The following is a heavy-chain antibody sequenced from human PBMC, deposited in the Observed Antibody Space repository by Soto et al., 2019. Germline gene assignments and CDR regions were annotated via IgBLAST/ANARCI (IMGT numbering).Heavy chain of an antibody. CDR3: ASIDRGYSYGIDAFDI. Sequence: VQLVESGGGVVQPGRSLRLSCAASGFTFSSYGMHWVRQAPGKGLEWVAVIWYDGSNKYYADSVKGRFTISRDNSKNTLYLQMNSLRAEDTAVYYCASIDRGYSYGIDAFDIWGQGTMVTVSS. CDR2: IWYDGSNK. CDR1: GFTFSSYG. D-gene: IGHD5-18*01. V-gene: IGHV3-33*01. J-gene: IGHJ3*02.